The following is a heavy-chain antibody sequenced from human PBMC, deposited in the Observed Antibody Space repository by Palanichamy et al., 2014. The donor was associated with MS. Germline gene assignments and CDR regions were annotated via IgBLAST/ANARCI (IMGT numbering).Heavy chain of an antibody. Sequence: QVQVVESGGGVVQPGRSLRLSCAASGFRFSNYGMHWVRQAPGKGLEWVALIWYDGTNKSYVDSVEGRFTISRDNSKNTLYLHMNSLRAEDTAIYYCARERIQARGPLYSYHQYGLVVWGQGITVTVS. V-gene: IGHV3-33*01. J-gene: IGHJ6*02. CDR2: IWYDGTNK. CDR1: GFRFSNYG. D-gene: IGHD2-2*01. CDR3: ARERIQARGPLYSYHQYGLVV.